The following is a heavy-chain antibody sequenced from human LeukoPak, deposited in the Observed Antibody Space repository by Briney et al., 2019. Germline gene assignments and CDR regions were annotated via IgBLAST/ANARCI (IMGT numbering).Heavy chain of an antibody. Sequence: SETLSLTCTVSGDSISSYYWSWIRQPPGKGLEGIGYIYYSGSTYYNPSLKSRVTISVDTYKNQFSLKLSSVTAADTAVYYCAGLWSGEFYISYWGQGTLVTVSS. CDR1: GDSISSYY. J-gene: IGHJ4*02. D-gene: IGHD3-10*01. CDR3: AGLWSGEFYISY. V-gene: IGHV4-59*01. CDR2: IYYSGST.